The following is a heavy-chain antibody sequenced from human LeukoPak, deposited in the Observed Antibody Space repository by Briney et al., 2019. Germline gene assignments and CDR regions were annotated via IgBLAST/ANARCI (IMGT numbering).Heavy chain of an antibody. J-gene: IGHJ4*02. CDR1: PGITFSDYW. D-gene: IGHD6-19*01. V-gene: IGHV3-7*03. CDR2: IRQDGRET. Sequence: PGGSLRLSCAASPGITFSDYWMNWVRQAPGKGLELVAIIRQDGRETLYLDSVRGRFTISRDNAKSSVYLEINSLRAEDTAVYYCVGGIGWQPDYWGQGTLVTVSS. CDR3: VGGIGWQPDY.